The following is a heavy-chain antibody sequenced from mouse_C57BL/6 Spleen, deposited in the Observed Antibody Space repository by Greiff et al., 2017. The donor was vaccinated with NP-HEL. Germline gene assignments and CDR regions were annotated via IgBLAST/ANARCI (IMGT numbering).Heavy chain of an antibody. J-gene: IGHJ3*01. Sequence: QVHVKQPGAELVMPGASVKLSCKASGYTFTSYWMHWVKQRPGQGLEWIGEIDPSDSYTNYNQKFKGKSTLTVDKSSSTAYMQLSSLTSEDSAVYYCVYGEAYWGQGTLVTVSA. CDR1: GYTFTSYW. CDR2: IDPSDSYT. CDR3: VYGEAY. V-gene: IGHV1-69*01. D-gene: IGHD2-13*01.